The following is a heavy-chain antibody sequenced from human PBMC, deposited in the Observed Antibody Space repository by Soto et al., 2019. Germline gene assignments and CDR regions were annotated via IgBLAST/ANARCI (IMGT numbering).Heavy chain of an antibody. CDR1: GGSISSGDYY. CDR3: ARGVTVFGLVSRFWFDP. CDR2: VYYSGIT. Sequence: SETLSLTCTVSGGSISSGDYYWSWIRQPPGKGLEWIGHVYYSGITYYNPSLKSRVVISIDTSRNQFSLRLNSLTAADRAVYFCARGVTVFGLVSRFWFDPWGQGTVVTVSS. J-gene: IGHJ5*02. D-gene: IGHD3-3*01. V-gene: IGHV4-30-4*01.